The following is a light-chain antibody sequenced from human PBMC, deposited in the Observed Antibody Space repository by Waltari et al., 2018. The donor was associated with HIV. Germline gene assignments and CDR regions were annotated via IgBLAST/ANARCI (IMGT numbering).Light chain of an antibody. J-gene: IGLJ2*01. CDR3: QLWDSNTDHPV. Sequence: SYVLTQPPSVSVAPGKTARVSCWGNNIGSKSVHWYQQKPGKAPVVVIYYDSDRPSGIPERFSGSNSGDTATLTIRRVEAGDEADYYCQLWDSNTDHPVFGGGTKLTVL. CDR1: NIGSKS. CDR2: YDS. V-gene: IGLV3-21*04.